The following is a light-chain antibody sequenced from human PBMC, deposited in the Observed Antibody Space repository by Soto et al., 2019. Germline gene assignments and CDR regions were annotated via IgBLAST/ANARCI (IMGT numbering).Light chain of an antibody. CDR1: QGIRND. CDR2: AAS. CDR3: LQAYNYQWT. J-gene: IGKJ1*01. V-gene: IGKV1-6*01. Sequence: AIQMTQSPTSLSASVGDRFTITCRASQGIRNDLGWYRQKPGKAPRLLIYAASTLQSGVPSRFSGSGSGTDFTLTISSLQPEDFAAYYCLQAYNYQWTFGQGTKVDIK.